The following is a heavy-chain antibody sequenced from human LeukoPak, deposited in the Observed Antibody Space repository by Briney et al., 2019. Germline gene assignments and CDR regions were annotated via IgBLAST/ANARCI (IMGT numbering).Heavy chain of an antibody. Sequence: GGSLRLSCAASGFTFSSYAMRCVRQAPGKGLEWVSGISGSGDSTYYADSVKGRFTISRDNSKNTLYLQMNSLRAEDTAVYFCGRRSGVAVAGAFDYWGQGTLVTVSS. D-gene: IGHD6-19*01. CDR3: GRRSGVAVAGAFDY. J-gene: IGHJ4*02. V-gene: IGHV3-23*01. CDR1: GFTFSSYA. CDR2: ISGSGDST.